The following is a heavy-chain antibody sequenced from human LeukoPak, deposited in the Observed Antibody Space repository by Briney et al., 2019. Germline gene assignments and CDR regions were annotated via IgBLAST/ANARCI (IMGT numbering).Heavy chain of an antibody. D-gene: IGHD1-26*01. CDR2: ISGSGGST. Sequence: QPGGSLRLSCAASGFTFSSYAMRWVRQAPGKGLEWVSAISGSGGSTYYAYSVKGRFTISRDNSKNTLYLQMNSLRAEDTAVYYCAKGGRYRVGATYGWGQGTLVTVSS. CDR1: GFTFSSYA. CDR3: AKGGRYRVGATYG. J-gene: IGHJ4*02. V-gene: IGHV3-23*01.